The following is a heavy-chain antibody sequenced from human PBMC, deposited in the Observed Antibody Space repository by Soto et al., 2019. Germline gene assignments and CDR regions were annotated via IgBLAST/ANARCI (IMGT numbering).Heavy chain of an antibody. Sequence: PGGSLRLSCAASGFTFSSYWMHWVRQAPGKGLVWVSRINSDGSSTSYADSVKGRFTISRDNAKNTLYLQMNSLRAEDTAVYYCASYGAYTWYYFASWGQGTLVTVSS. CDR3: ASYGAYTWYYFAS. J-gene: IGHJ4*02. D-gene: IGHD4-17*01. CDR1: GFTFSSYW. CDR2: INSDGSST. V-gene: IGHV3-74*01.